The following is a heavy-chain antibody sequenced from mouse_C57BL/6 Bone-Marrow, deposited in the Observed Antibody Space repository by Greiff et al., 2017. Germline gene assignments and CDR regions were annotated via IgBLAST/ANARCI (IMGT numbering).Heavy chain of an antibody. CDR2: IDPETGGT. CDR3: TGGLSRGVEY. Sequence: QVQLQQSGAELVRPGASVTLSCKASGYTFTDYEMHWVKQTPVHGLEWIGAIDPETGGTAYNQKFKGKAILTADKSSSTAYMELRSLTSEDSAVYYCTGGLSRGVEYCGRGTALTVSS. V-gene: IGHV1-15*01. J-gene: IGHJ2*01. D-gene: IGHD2-4*01. CDR1: GYTFTDYE.